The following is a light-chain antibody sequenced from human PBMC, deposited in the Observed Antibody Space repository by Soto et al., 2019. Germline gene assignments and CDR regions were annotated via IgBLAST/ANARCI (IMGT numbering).Light chain of an antibody. V-gene: IGKV3-15*01. J-gene: IGKJ2*01. Sequence: IVMTQSPATLSVSTGESVTLSCRASQSIGYSLAWYQQKPGQAPRLLIQGASNRATGIPVRFSGSGSGTEVTLIISSLQSEDFAVYYCQQYKNWYTFGQGTKLEIK. CDR2: GAS. CDR1: QSIGYS. CDR3: QQYKNWYT.